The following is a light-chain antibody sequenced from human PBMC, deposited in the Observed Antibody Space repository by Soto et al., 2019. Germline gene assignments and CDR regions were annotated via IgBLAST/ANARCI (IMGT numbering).Light chain of an antibody. CDR1: QSISDT. J-gene: IGKJ5*01. Sequence: EIVMTQSPATLSVSPGGRATLSCRAGQSISDTLAWYQQKPGQAPRLLIYDASNRATGIPARFSGSGSGTDFTLTISSLEPEDFAVYYCQQRSNWPPEITFGQGTRLEIK. V-gene: IGKV3-11*01. CDR2: DAS. CDR3: QQRSNWPPEIT.